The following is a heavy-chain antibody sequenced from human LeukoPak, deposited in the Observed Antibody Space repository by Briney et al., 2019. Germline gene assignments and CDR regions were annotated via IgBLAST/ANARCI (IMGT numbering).Heavy chain of an antibody. J-gene: IGHJ4*02. CDR3: ASLSGFYLD. D-gene: IGHD3-22*01. CDR2: IYYSGST. V-gene: IGHV4-31*03. Sequence: PSETLSLTCTVSGGSISSGGYFWGWIRQHPGKGLEWIGYIYYSGSTYYSPSLKSRVTISVDTSKNQFSLKLNSVTAADTAVYYCASLSGFYLDWGQGTLVTVSS. CDR1: GGSISSGGYF.